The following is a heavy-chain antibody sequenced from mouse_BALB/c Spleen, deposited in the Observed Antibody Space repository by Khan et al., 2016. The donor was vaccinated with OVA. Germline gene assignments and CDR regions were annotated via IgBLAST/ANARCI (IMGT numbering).Heavy chain of an antibody. CDR3: AKFTPEYYSMDY. D-gene: IGHD1-1*01. CDR2: IWGDGST. V-gene: IGHV2-3*01. J-gene: IGHJ4*01. Sequence: QVQLKQSGPGLVAPSQSLSITCTVSGFSLSSNGVSWVRQPPGKGLEWLGVIWGDGSTNYHSTLKSRLIISKDNSKSQVFLKLNSLQTDDTATYYCAKFTPEYYSMDYWGQGTSVTVSS. CDR1: GFSLSSNG.